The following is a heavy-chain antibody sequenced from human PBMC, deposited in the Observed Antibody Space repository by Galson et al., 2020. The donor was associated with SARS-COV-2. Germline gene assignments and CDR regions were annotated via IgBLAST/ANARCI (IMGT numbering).Heavy chain of an antibody. D-gene: IGHD6-6*01. CDR3: ARQLRAASYYYYGMDV. CDR2: ISYDGSNK. CDR1: GFTFSSYG. V-gene: IGHV3-30*03. J-gene: IGHJ6*02. Sequence: GGSLRLSCAASGFTFSSYGMHWVRQAPGKGLEWVAVISYDGSNKYYADSVKGRFTISRDNSKNTLYLQMNSLRAEDTAVYYCARQLRAASYYYYGMDVWGQGTVVTVSS.